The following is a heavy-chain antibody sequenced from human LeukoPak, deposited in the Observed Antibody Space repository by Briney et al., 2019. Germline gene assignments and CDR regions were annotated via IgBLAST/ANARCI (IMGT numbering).Heavy chain of an antibody. J-gene: IGHJ4*02. CDR1: GFTFSRYG. V-gene: IGHV3-30*18. CDR3: ANEYYYDREYYFDY. CDR2: ISYDGSNK. D-gene: IGHD3-22*01. Sequence: PGRSLRLSCAASGFTFSRYGMHWVRQAPGKGLEWVAVISYDGSNKYYADSVKGRFTISRDNSKNTLYLQMNSLRAEDTAVYYCANEYYYDREYYFDYWGQETLVTVSS.